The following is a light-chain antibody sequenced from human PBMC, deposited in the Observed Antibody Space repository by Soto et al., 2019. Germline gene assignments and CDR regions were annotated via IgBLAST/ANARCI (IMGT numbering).Light chain of an antibody. CDR2: EVT. CDR3: SSYTNTNPPDV. Sequence: QSALTQPASVSGSPGQSITISCSGTSSDVGAYNFVSWYQLHPGRAPKLIISEVTVRPSGVSHRFSASKYGNSSALTISGLQAEDEAAYYYSSYTNTNPPDVFGSGTKVTVL. CDR1: SSDVGAYNF. J-gene: IGLJ1*01. V-gene: IGLV2-14*01.